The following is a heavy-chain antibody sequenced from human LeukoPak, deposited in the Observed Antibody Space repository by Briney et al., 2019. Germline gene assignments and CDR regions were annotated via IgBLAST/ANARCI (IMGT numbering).Heavy chain of an antibody. CDR3: ARGDGGNSAFDY. J-gene: IGHJ4*02. CDR1: GFTFSDYY. Sequence: GGSLRLSCAASGFTFSDYYMSWIRQTPEKGLEWVSYISGNSYYTNYADSVKGRFTISRDNAKTSLYLHMNSLRAEDTAVYYCARGDGGNSAFDYWGQGNLVTVS. CDR2: ISGNSYYT. V-gene: IGHV3-11*05. D-gene: IGHD4-23*01.